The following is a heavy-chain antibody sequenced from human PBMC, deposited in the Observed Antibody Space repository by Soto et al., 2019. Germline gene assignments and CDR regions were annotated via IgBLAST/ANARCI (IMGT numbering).Heavy chain of an antibody. CDR2: IYYSGST. V-gene: IGHV4-31*03. CDR3: ARVSPSPLSNYYYYYMDV. D-gene: IGHD2-2*01. J-gene: IGHJ6*03. CDR1: GGSISSGGYY. Sequence: SETLSLTCTVSGGSISSGGYYWSWIRQHPGKGLEWIGYIYYSGSTYYNPSLKSRVTISVDTSKNQFSLKLSSVTAADTAVYYCARVSPSPLSNYYYYYMDVWGKGTTVTVSS.